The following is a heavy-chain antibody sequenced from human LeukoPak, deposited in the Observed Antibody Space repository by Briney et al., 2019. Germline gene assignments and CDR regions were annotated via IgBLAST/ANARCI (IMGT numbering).Heavy chain of an antibody. CDR1: GFAFSSYS. CDR3: ARRGDDFYGMDV. CDR2: MTGSGSYI. J-gene: IGHJ6*02. V-gene: IGHV3-21*01. D-gene: IGHD3-10*01. Sequence: GGSLRLSCAASGFAFSSYSMNWVRQAPGKGLEWVSSMTGSGSYIYYADPVKGRFTISRDNAKNSLYLQMTSLRAEDTAVYYCARRGDDFYGMDVWGQGTTVTVSS.